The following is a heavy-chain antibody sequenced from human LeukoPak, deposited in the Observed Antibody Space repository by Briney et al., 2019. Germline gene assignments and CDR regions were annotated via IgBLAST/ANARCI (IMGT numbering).Heavy chain of an antibody. V-gene: IGHV4-31*03. CDR1: GGSITSGGSY. CDR3: ARENDINSYDY. Sequence: PSETLSLTCTVSGGSITSGGSYWTWIRQHPGKGLEWIGYIYHTGSAFYSPSLESRASLSVDTSKKQFSLRLTTATVADTAVYYCARENDINSYDYWGQGTPVTVSS. J-gene: IGHJ4*02. D-gene: IGHD6-6*01. CDR2: IYHTGSA.